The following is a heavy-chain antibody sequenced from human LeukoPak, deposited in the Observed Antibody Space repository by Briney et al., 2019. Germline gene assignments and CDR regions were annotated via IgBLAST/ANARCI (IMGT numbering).Heavy chain of an antibody. Sequence: PSETLSLTCTVPGGSISSYYWSWIRQPPGEGLEWIGYIYYSGNTNYNPSLKSRVTISVDTSKNQFSLKLSSVTAADTALYYCARHGSRGSSGIFDYWGQGTLVTVSS. J-gene: IGHJ4*02. CDR1: GGSISSYY. CDR2: IYYSGNT. CDR3: ARHGSRGSSGIFDY. D-gene: IGHD2-15*01. V-gene: IGHV4-59*01.